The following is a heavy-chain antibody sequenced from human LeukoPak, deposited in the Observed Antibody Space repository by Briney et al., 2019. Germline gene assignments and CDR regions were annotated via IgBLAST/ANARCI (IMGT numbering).Heavy chain of an antibody. D-gene: IGHD4-23*01. CDR1: GGSINSYY. V-gene: IGHV4-4*07. CDR2: IYSSGST. CDR3: ARGGKATVVTM. J-gene: IGHJ4*01. Sequence: SETLSLTCTVSGGSINSYYWSWIRQPAGQGLEWIGRIYSSGSTNYNPSLKSRGSMSVDTSKNQFSLKLTSVTAADTAVYYCARGGKATVVTMWGQGILVTVSS.